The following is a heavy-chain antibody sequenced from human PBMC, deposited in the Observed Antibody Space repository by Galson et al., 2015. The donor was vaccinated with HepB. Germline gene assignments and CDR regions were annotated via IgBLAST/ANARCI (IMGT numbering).Heavy chain of an antibody. V-gene: IGHV3-30*02. CDR2: IRYDGSNK. D-gene: IGHD2-15*01. J-gene: IGHJ5*02. CDR1: GFTFSSYA. Sequence: SLRLSCAASGFTFSSYAMHWVRQAPGKGLEWVAFIRYDGSNKYYADSVKGRFTISRDNSKNTLYLQMNSLRAEDTAVYYCARDLRPEIRSRAPLDPWGQGTLVTVSS. CDR3: ARDLRPEIRSRAPLDP.